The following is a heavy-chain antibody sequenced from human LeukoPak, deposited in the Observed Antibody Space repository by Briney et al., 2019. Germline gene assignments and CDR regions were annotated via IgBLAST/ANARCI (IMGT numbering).Heavy chain of an antibody. J-gene: IGHJ5*02. CDR3: ARLLGHKYYDFWSGLYWFDP. D-gene: IGHD3-3*01. CDR1: GYSISSGHY. Sequence: SETLSLTCSVSGYSISSGHYWGWIRQPPGKGLEWIGTIYESGNTYYNPSLKSRVTISVDTSKNQFSLKLSSVTAADTAVYYCARLLGHKYYDFWSGLYWFDPWGQGTLVTVSS. V-gene: IGHV4-38-2*01. CDR2: IYESGNT.